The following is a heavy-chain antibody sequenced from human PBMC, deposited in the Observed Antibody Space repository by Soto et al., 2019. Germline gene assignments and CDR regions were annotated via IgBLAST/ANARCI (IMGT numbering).Heavy chain of an antibody. J-gene: IGHJ4*02. V-gene: IGHV1-18*01. CDR3: ARDQYDFWSGYFYFDY. CDR2: ISAYNGNT. CDR1: SYTFTSYV. Sequence: SVKVSYRASSYTFTSYVISWVRQAPVQGLEWMGWISAYNGNTNYAQKLQGRVTMTTDTSTSTAYMELRSLRSDDTAVSYCARDQYDFWSGYFYFDYWGQGTLVTVYS. D-gene: IGHD3-3*01.